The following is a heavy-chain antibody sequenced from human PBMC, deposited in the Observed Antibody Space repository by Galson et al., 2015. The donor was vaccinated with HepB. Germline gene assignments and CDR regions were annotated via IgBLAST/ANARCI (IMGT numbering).Heavy chain of an antibody. CDR2: TNAGNGYT. Sequence: SVKVSCKASSYTFTSYAMHWVRQAPGQRLEWMGSTNAGNGYTRYSENFQVRLTITRDTSASTAYMELSSLTSEDTAVYYCASSAVTPHPGSGLFDYWGQGTLVTVSS. CDR3: ASSAVTPHPGSGLFDY. D-gene: IGHD4-17*01. V-gene: IGHV1-3*01. J-gene: IGHJ4*02. CDR1: SYTFTSYA.